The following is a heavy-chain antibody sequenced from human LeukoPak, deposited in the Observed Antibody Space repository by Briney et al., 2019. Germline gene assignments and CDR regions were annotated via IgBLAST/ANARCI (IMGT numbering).Heavy chain of an antibody. CDR1: GYTLTELS. Sequence: ASVKVSCKVSGYTLTELSMHWVRQAPGKGLEWMGGFDPEDGETIYAQKFQGRVTMTEDTSTDTAYMELSSLRSEDTAVYYCARVTMIVVVITPDYGMDVWGQGTTVTVSS. CDR2: FDPEDGET. V-gene: IGHV1-24*01. CDR3: ARVTMIVVVITPDYGMDV. J-gene: IGHJ6*02. D-gene: IGHD3-22*01.